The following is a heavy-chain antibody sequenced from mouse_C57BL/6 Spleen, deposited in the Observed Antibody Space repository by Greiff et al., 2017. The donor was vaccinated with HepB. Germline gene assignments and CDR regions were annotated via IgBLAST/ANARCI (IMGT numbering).Heavy chain of an antibody. Sequence: QVQLQQSGAELVKPGASVKLSCKASGYTFTSYWMHWVKQRPGQGLEWIGMIHPNSGSTNYNEKFKSKATLTVDKSSSTAYMQLSSLTSEDSAVYYCARNRITTEGESFDYWGQGTTLTVSS. V-gene: IGHV1-64*01. CDR2: IHPNSGST. D-gene: IGHD1-1*01. CDR3: ARNRITTEGESFDY. J-gene: IGHJ2*01. CDR1: GYTFTSYW.